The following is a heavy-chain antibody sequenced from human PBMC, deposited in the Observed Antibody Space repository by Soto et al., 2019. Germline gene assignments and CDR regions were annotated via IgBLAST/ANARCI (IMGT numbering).Heavy chain of an antibody. CDR2: IKQDGSEK. V-gene: IGHV3-7*03. Sequence: PGGSLRLSCAASGFTFSSYWMSWVRQAPGKGLEWVANIKQDGSEKYYVDSVKGRFTISRDNAKNSLYLQMNSLRAEDTAVYYCARDDGYDYVGYSYYYGMDVWGQGTTVTVSS. D-gene: IGHD5-12*01. CDR1: GFTFSSYW. J-gene: IGHJ6*02. CDR3: ARDDGYDYVGYSYYYGMDV.